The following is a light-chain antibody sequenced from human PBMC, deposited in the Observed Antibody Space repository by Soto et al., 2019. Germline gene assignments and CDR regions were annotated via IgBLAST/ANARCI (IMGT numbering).Light chain of an antibody. CDR3: QQYGSSPRFT. CDR1: QSVSSSY. J-gene: IGKJ3*01. Sequence: EIVLTQSPGTLSLSPGERATLSCRASQSVSSSYLAWYQQKPGQAPRLLIYGASSRATGIPDRFSGSGSGTDFTLTISRLEPEDFAGYYCQQYGSSPRFTFVPGTKVDIK. CDR2: GAS. V-gene: IGKV3-20*01.